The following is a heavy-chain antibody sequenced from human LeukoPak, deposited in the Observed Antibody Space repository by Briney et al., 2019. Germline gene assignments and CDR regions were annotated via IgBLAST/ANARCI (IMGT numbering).Heavy chain of an antibody. Sequence: GASVKVSCKASGYTFTGYYMHWVRQAPGQGLEWMGRINPNSGGTNYAQKFQGRVTMTRDTSISTAYMELSRLRSDDTAVYSCAARGYRYADPIDYWGQGTLVTVSS. CDR3: AARGYRYADPIDY. CDR1: GYTFTGYY. V-gene: IGHV1-2*06. J-gene: IGHJ4*02. CDR2: INPNSGGT. D-gene: IGHD5-18*01.